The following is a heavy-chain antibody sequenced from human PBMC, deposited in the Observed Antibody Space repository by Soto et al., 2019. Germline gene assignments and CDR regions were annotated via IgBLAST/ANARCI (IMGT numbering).Heavy chain of an antibody. J-gene: IGHJ4*02. D-gene: IGHD2-15*01. CDR1: GDSISSGSYY. V-gene: IGHV4-31*03. CDR3: ARNPCRVSRFDY. Sequence: QVQLQESGPGLVKPSQTLSLICTVSGDSISSGSYYWSWIRQHPGKGLEWIGYIYFRGNTYYIPSLKRRATISVDTSKNQFSLKLPSVIAADTGVYFCARNPCRVSRFDYWGQGILVTVSS. CDR2: IYFRGNT.